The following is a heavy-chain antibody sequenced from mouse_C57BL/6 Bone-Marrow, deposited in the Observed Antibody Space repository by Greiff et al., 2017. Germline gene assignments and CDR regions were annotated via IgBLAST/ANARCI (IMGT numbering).Heavy chain of an antibody. CDR3: AGELAWFAY. Sequence: QVQLQQSGAELARPGASVKLSCKASGYTFTSYGISWVKQRTGQGLEWIGEIYPRSGNTYYNEKFKGKATLTADKSSSTAYMELRSLTSEDSAVYFCAGELAWFAYWGQGTLVTVSA. J-gene: IGHJ3*01. CDR2: IYPRSGNT. CDR1: GYTFTSYG. V-gene: IGHV1-81*01. D-gene: IGHD4-1*01.